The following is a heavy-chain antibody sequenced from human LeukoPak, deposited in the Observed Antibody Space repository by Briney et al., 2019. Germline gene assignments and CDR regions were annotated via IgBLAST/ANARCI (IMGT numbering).Heavy chain of an antibody. J-gene: IGHJ4*02. D-gene: IGHD1-1*01. CDR2: IYYSGST. Sequence: SETLSLTCTVSGGSISTYYWSWIRQPPGKGLEWIGYIYYSGSTNYNPSLKSRVTISVDTSKNQFSLKLSSVTAADTAVYYCARSHHPKYATTGHYWGQGTLVTVSS. CDR3: ARSHHPKYATTGHY. CDR1: GGSISTYY. V-gene: IGHV4-59*01.